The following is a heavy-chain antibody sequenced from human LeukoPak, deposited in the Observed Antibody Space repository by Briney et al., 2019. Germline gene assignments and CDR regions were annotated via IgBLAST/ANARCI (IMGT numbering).Heavy chain of an antibody. CDR3: VRHVARAFDI. CDR1: GGSISSSSYY. Sequence: SETLSLTCTVSGGSISSSSYYWGWIRQPPGKGLEWIGSIYHSGSTKYNPSLKSRVTISIDTSKNQLSLKLSSVTAADTAVYSCVRHVARAFDIWGQGTKVTVSS. V-gene: IGHV4-39*01. CDR2: IYHSGST. J-gene: IGHJ3*02.